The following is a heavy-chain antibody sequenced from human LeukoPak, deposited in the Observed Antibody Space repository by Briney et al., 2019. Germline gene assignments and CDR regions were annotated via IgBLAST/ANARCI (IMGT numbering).Heavy chain of an antibody. CDR2: ISGSGGST. CDR1: GFTFSSYA. J-gene: IGHJ4*02. V-gene: IGHV3-23*01. D-gene: IGHD1-26*01. Sequence: QAGGSLRLSCAASGFTFSSYAMSWVRQAPGKGLEWVSAISGSGGSTYYADSVKGRFTISRDNSKNTLYLQMNSLRAEDTAVYYCAKDYGGVGANYFDYWGQGTLVTVSS. CDR3: AKDYGGVGANYFDY.